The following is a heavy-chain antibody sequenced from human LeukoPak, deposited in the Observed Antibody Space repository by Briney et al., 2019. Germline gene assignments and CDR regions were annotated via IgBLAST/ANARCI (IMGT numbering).Heavy chain of an antibody. CDR3: ARSVGDPYHFDY. CDR1: GFTVSNNY. D-gene: IGHD1-26*01. CDR2: ISSSSSYT. V-gene: IGHV3-21*01. J-gene: IGHJ4*02. Sequence: GGSLRLSCAASGFTVSNNYMNWVRQAPGKGLEWVSSISSSSSYTYYADSMKGRFTISRDNTKNSLYLQMNSLRAEDTAVYYCARSVGDPYHFDYWGQGTLVTVSS.